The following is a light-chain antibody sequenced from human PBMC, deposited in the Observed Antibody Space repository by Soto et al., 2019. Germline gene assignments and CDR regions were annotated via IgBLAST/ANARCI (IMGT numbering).Light chain of an antibody. CDR2: GSS. V-gene: IGKV1-39*01. CDR1: QSVINY. CDR3: LQTYSTPFS. Sequence: DIQMTQSPSSLSASVGDRVTITCRASQSVINYLNWYQQKPGRAPKLLIFGSSSLQSGVPSRFSGSGSGTDFTLTISSLQPEDFATYYCLQTYSTPFSFGPGTRVDIK. J-gene: IGKJ3*01.